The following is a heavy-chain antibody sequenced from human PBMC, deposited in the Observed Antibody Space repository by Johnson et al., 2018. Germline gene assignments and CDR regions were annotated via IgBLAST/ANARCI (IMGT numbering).Heavy chain of an antibody. CDR2: MYHSGGT. CDR3: ARGRGTGSYSQAYLDH. V-gene: IGHV4-59*01. J-gene: IGHJ1*01. CDR1: GGYISSYY. Sequence: QVQLQESGPGLVKPTDTLSLRCTVSGGYISSYYYHWIRQSPGKGLEWIGYMYHSGGTNYNPSLNVRVTISLDTSKNQFSLKLSSVTAADTAVYYCARGRGTGSYSQAYLDHWGQGTLVTVSS. D-gene: IGHD3-3*02.